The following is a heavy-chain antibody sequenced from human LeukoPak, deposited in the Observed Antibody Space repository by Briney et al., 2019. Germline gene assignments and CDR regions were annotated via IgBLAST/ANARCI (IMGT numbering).Heavy chain of an antibody. CDR3: ARDIWSGPHYYFDY. D-gene: IGHD3-3*01. CDR1: GGTFSSYA. J-gene: IGHJ4*02. CDR2: IIPIFGTA. Sequence: ASVKVSCKASGGTFSSYAISWVRQAPGQGLEWMGGIIPIFGTANYAQKFQGRVTITADESTSTAYMELSSLRSEDTAVYYCARDIWSGPHYYFDYWGQGTLVTVSS. V-gene: IGHV1-69*13.